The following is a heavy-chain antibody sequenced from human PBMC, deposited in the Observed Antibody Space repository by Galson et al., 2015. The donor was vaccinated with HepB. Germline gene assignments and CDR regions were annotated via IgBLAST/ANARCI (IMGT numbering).Heavy chain of an antibody. CDR1: GASISSRNW. V-gene: IGHV4-4*02. Sequence: SETLSLTCAVSGASISSRNWWSWVRQPPGKGLEWIGEIYNSGTTNYNPSLKSRVTISIDKSKNDFSLKLNSVTAADTAVYYCAREGSVHADAFDIWGQGTMVIVSS. CDR2: IYNSGTT. D-gene: IGHD2-15*01. CDR3: AREGSVHADAFDI. J-gene: IGHJ3*02.